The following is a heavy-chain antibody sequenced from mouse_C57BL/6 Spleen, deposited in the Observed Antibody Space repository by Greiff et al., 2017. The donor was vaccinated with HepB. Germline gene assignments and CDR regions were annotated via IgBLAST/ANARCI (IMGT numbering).Heavy chain of an antibody. CDR2: INPSSGYT. CDR1: GYTFTSYW. V-gene: IGHV1-7*01. J-gene: IGHJ2*01. CDR3: ARWVYGSSFDY. D-gene: IGHD1-1*01. Sequence: QVQLKQSGAELAKPGASVKLSCKASGYTFTSYWMHWVKQSPGQGLEWIGYINPSSGYTKYNQKFKDKATLTADKSSSTAYMQLSSLTYEDSAVYYCARWVYGSSFDYWGQGTTLTVSS.